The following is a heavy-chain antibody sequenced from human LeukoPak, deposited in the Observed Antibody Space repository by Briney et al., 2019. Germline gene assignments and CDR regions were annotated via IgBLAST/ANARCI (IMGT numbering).Heavy chain of an antibody. CDR3: AKDWRGYMDV. CDR1: GFTFSSYW. CDR2: IWYDGSNK. Sequence: GGSLRLSCAASGFTFSSYWMSWVRQAPGKGLEWVAVIWYDGSNKYYADSVKGRFTISRDNSKNTLYLQMNSLRAEDTAVYYCAKDWRGYMDVWGKGTTVTVSS. V-gene: IGHV3-33*06. J-gene: IGHJ6*03.